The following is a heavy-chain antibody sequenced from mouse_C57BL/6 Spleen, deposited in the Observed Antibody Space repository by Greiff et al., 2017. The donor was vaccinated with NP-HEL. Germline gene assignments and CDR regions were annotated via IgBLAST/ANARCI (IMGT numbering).Heavy chain of an antibody. D-gene: IGHD1-1*01. CDR2: IHPNSGST. J-gene: IGHJ1*03. CDR3: ARRPGSSSFWYFDV. V-gene: IGHV1-64*01. CDR1: GYTFTSYW. Sequence: VQLQQPGAELVKPGASVKLSCKASGYTFTSYWMHWVKQRPGQGLEWIGMIHPNSGSTNYNEKFKSKATLTVDKSSSTAYMQLSSLTSEDSAVDYGARRPGSSSFWYFDVWGTGTTVTVSS.